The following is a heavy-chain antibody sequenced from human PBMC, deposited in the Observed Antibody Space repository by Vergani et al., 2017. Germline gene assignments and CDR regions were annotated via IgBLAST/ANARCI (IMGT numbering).Heavy chain of an antibody. J-gene: IGHJ3*02. CDR1: GYTFTGYY. CDR3: ARDXKLPAGKDYYDSSGSKDAFDI. V-gene: IGHV1-2*02. D-gene: IGHD3-22*01. Sequence: QVQLVQSGAEVKKPGASVKVSCKASGYTFTGYYMHWVRQAPGQGLEWMGWINPNSGGTNYAQKFQGRVTMTRDTSISTAYMELSRLRSDDTAVYYCARDXKLPAGKDYYDSSGSKDAFDIWGQGTMVTVSS. CDR2: INPNSGGT.